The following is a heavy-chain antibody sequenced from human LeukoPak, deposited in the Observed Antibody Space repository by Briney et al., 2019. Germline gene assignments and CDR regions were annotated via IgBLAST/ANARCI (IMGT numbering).Heavy chain of an antibody. D-gene: IGHD6-19*01. Sequence: GGSLRLSCAASGFTFDDYAMHWVRQAPGKGLEWVSGISWNSGSIGYADPVKGRFTISRDNAKNSLYLQMNGLRAEDTALYYCAKARNPSIAVAGAPRVYYYYGMDVWGQGTTVTVSS. CDR3: AKARNPSIAVAGAPRVYYYYGMDV. CDR1: GFTFDDYA. V-gene: IGHV3-9*01. CDR2: ISWNSGSI. J-gene: IGHJ6*02.